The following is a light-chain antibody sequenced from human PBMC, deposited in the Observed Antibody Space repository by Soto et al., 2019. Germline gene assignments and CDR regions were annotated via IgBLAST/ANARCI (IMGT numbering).Light chain of an antibody. J-gene: IGKJ5*01. CDR3: KQYNSYPIT. Sequence: DIQMTQSPSSLSASVGDTVTITCRASQGIGNNLAWFQQRPGKAPKSLIFAAYSLQTGVQSKFSGSGSGTDFTLTITSLQPEDFATYYCKQYNSYPITFGQGTRLEIK. CDR2: AAY. CDR1: QGIGNN. V-gene: IGKV1-16*02.